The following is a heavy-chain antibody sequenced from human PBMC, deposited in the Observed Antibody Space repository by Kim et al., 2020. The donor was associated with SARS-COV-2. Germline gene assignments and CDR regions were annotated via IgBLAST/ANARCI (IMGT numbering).Heavy chain of an antibody. CDR3: ARGFSAGGWSFGY. V-gene: IGHV1-3*01. CDR2: INAGNGNT. J-gene: IGHJ4*02. CDR1: GYTFTSYA. Sequence: ASVKVSCKASGYTFTSYAMHWVRQAPGQRLEWMGWINAGNGNTKYSQKFQGRVTITRDTSASTAYMELSSLRSEDTAVYYCARGFSAGGWSFGYWGQGTLVTVSS. D-gene: IGHD6-19*01.